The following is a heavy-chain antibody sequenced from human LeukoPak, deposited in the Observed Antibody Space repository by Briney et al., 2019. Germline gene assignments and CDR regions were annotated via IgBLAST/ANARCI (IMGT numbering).Heavy chain of an antibody. Sequence: SETLSLTCTVSGGSISSGAYYWSWIRQHPGKGLEWIGYIYYSGSTYYNPSLKSRVTISVDTSKNQFSLKLSSVTAADTAVYYCARTPGITIFGVVYYYGMDVWGQGTTVTVSS. CDR3: ARTPGITIFGVVYYYGMDV. CDR1: GGSISSGAYY. D-gene: IGHD3-3*01. V-gene: IGHV4-31*03. J-gene: IGHJ6*02. CDR2: IYYSGST.